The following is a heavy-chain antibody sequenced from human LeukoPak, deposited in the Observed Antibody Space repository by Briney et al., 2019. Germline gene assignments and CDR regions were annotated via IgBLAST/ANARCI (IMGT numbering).Heavy chain of an antibody. CDR3: ARDWVAWYIFDY. V-gene: IGHV3-74*01. CDR2: TNRDGSST. J-gene: IGHJ4*02. D-gene: IGHD1-1*01. CDR1: GFTFSSYW. Sequence: PGGSLRLPCAASGFTFSSYWMHWVRQAPGKGPVWVARTNRDGSSTAYADSVKGRFTISKDIAKNTLYLIMKSLRAEDTAVYYCARDWVAWYIFDYWGQGTLVTVSS.